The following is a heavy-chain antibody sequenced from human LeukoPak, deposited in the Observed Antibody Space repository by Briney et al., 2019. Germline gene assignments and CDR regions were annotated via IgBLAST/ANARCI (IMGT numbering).Heavy chain of an antibody. CDR2: IYYGGST. CDR1: GGSINSPY. D-gene: IGHD3-3*02. Sequence: SETLSLTCTVSGGSINSPYWTWIRQPPGKGLEWIGYIYYGGSTDYSPSLRSRATISLDTSKDQFSLHLTSVTAADTAVYYCARQLAGLAPPGFIDSWGQGTLVTVSS. J-gene: IGHJ4*02. V-gene: IGHV4-59*08. CDR3: ARQLAGLAPPGFIDS.